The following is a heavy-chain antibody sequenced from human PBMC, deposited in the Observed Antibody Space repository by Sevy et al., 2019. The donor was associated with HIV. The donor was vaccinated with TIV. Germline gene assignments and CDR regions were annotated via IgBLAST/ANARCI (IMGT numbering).Heavy chain of an antibody. J-gene: IGHJ3*02. CDR2: IIPIFGTA. CDR3: ARRGLATVTKRGAFDI. V-gene: IGHV1-69*13. D-gene: IGHD4-17*01. CDR1: GGTFSSYA. Sequence: ASVKVSCKASGGTFSSYAISWVRQAPGQGLEWMGGIIPIFGTANYAQKFQGRVTITADESTSTAYMELSSLRSEDTAMYYCARRGLATVTKRGAFDIWGQGTMVTVSS.